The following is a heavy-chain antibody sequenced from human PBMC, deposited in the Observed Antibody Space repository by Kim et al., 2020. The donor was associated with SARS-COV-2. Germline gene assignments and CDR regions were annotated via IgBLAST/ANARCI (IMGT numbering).Heavy chain of an antibody. D-gene: IGHD3-22*01. CDR3: SSQSSGYRDWYFDL. CDR1: GGSFSGYY. Sequence: SETLSLTCAVYGGSFSGYYWSWIRQPPGKGLEWIGEINHSGSTNYNPSLKSRVTISVDTSKNQFSLKLSPVTAADTAVYYCSSQSSGYRDWYFDLWGRGT. CDR2: INHSGST. J-gene: IGHJ2*01. V-gene: IGHV4-34*01.